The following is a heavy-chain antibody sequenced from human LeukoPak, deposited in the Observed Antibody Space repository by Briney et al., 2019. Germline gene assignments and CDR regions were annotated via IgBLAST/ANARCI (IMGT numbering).Heavy chain of an antibody. D-gene: IGHD2-2*01. V-gene: IGHV3-74*01. J-gene: IGHJ4*02. CDR2: IKSDGSRT. Sequence: PGGSLRLSCAASGFTFSNYWMHWVRQAPGKGLVWVSRIKSDGSRTDYADSVKGRFTISRDNAKNTLYLQMNSLRADDTAVYYCAKSGRTSCSTSCYYFDYWGQGTLVTVSS. CDR3: AKSGRTSCSTSCYYFDY. CDR1: GFTFSNYW.